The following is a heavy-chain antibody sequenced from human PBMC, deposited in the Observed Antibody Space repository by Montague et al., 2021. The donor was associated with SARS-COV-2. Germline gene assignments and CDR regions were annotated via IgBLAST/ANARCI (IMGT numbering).Heavy chain of an antibody. CDR3: ARDLGHSSNGYYYFYGMDV. D-gene: IGHD6-13*01. CDR2: VYESGRT. J-gene: IGHJ6*02. V-gene: IGHV4-39*07. CDR1: GGSISSSIDY. Sequence: SETLSLTCTVSGGSISSSIDYWGWIRQPPGKGLEWIGSVYESGRTYYNPSLKSRVTISVDTSQNRFSLKLSSVTAADTAVYYCARDLGHSSNGYYYFYGMDVWGQGTTVAVS.